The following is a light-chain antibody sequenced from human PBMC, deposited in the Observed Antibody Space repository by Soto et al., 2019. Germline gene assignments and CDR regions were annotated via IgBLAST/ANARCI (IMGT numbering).Light chain of an antibody. CDR1: STDIGGYNY. Sequence: QSVLTQPASVSGSPGQSITISCTGTSTDIGGYNYVSWYQQYPGKAPKLMIYEVSNRPSGVPNRFSGSKAGNAASLTISGLQAEDEADYYCSSYTSISTLVFGAGTNVTVL. CDR3: SSYTSISTLV. V-gene: IGLV2-14*01. J-gene: IGLJ1*01. CDR2: EVS.